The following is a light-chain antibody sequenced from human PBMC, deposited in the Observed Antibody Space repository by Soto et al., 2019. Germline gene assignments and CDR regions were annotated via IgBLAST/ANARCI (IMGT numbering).Light chain of an antibody. CDR1: QSLSNR. J-gene: IGKJ1*01. CDR3: EYYSAVWA. V-gene: IGKV1-5*01. CDR2: DAS. Sequence: DIRMTQSPSTLSASVGDRVTITCRASQSLSNRLAWYQQKPGKAPKVLIYDASSLESGVPSRFSGSGSGTDFILTSSSLQPDDFATYYCEYYSAVWAFGQGTKVEIK.